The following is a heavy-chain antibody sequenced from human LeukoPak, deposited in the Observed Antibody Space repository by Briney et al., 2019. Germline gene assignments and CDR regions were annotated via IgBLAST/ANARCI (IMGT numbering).Heavy chain of an antibody. D-gene: IGHD6-19*01. CDR3: AKVKEVAGVLNWFDP. Sequence: ASVKVSCKASGYTFTSYYIHWVRQAPGQGLGCMGWINPNSAGTNYAQKFQGTVTMTRDTSISTAYMELNRLKSDDTAMYYCAKVKEVAGVLNWFDPWGQGTLVTVSS. J-gene: IGHJ5*02. V-gene: IGHV1-2*02. CDR2: INPNSAGT. CDR1: GYTFTSYY.